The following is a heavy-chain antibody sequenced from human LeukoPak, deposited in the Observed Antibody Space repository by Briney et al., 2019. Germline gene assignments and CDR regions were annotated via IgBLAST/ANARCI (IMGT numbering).Heavy chain of an antibody. J-gene: IGHJ3*02. V-gene: IGHV1-46*01. CDR3: ARERVAPPDDAFDI. CDR1: GYTFTIYY. CDR2: INPSGGST. Sequence: GASVNVSFKSSGYTFTIYYMHWVRQPPGQGLEWMGIINPSGGSTSYAQKFQGRVTITRDTSTSTVYMELSSLRSEETAVYYCARERVAPPDDAFDIWGQGTMVTVSS.